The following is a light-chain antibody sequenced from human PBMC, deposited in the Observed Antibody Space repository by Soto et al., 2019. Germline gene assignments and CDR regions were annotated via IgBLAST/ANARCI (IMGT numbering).Light chain of an antibody. Sequence: QSALTQPASVSGSPGQSITISCTGTSTDVGTYGLVSWFQQHPDKAPKLMIYEGTKRPSGVSNRFSSSKSGNTASLTISGLQAEDEADNYCCSYAGSSTLGVIFGGGTKLTVL. CDR1: STDVGTYGL. V-gene: IGLV2-23*01. CDR3: CSYAGSSTLGVI. J-gene: IGLJ2*01. CDR2: EGT.